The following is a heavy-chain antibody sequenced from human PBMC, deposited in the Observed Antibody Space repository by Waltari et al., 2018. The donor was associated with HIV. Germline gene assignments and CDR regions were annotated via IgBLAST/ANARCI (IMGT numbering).Heavy chain of an antibody. CDR2: IAYVGSRQ. Sequence: QVHLVESGGGVVQPGRSLRLSCAASGYIFTDYALHWVRQAPGKGLEGVAFIAYVGSRQQYADSVSGRFTISRDDFKNTLYLQMNRLRPGDTAVYYCARESKYSHKYYPFEYWGQGTLVSVSS. CDR3: ARESKYSHKYYPFEY. CDR1: GYIFTDYA. D-gene: IGHD5-12*01. V-gene: IGHV3-30-3*01. J-gene: IGHJ4*02.